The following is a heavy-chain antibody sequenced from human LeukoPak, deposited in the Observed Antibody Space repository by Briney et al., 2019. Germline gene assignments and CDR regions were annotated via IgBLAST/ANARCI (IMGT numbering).Heavy chain of an antibody. V-gene: IGHV3-30*03. CDR1: GFTFSSYG. J-gene: IGHJ4*02. CDR2: ISYDGSNK. CDR3: ARVGDFSGSYPIDY. D-gene: IGHD1-26*01. Sequence: PGGSLRLSCAASGFTFSSYGMHWVRQAPGKGLEWVAVISYDGSNKYYADSVKGRFTISRDNAKNSLYLQMNSLRAEDTAVYYCARVGDFSGSYPIDYWGQGTLVTVSS.